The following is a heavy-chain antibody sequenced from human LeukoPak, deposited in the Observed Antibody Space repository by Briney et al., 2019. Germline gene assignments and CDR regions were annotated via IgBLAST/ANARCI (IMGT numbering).Heavy chain of an antibody. CDR3: ARGGTFASAGTAPTDY. CDR1: GFTFSSYS. Sequence: PGGSLRLSCAASGFTFSSYSMNWVRQAPGKGLEWVSSISSSSSYIYYADSVKGRFTISRDNAKNSLYLQMNSLRAEDTAVYYCARGGTFASAGTAPTDYWGQGTLVTVSS. J-gene: IGHJ4*02. CDR2: ISSSSSYI. V-gene: IGHV3-21*01. D-gene: IGHD6-19*01.